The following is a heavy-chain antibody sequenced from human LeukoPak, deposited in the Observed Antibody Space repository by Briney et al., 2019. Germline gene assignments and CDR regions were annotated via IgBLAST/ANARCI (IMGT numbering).Heavy chain of an antibody. J-gene: IGHJ4*02. V-gene: IGHV3-23*01. CDR3: AKDRWLDYTTSSRPFDH. Sequence: GGSLRLSCAASGFIFNDYALGWVRQAPGKGLEWVSGISAGGDSTYYADSVKGRFTISRDSSKHTVHLQMNSLRAEDTAVYYCAKDRWLDYTTSSRPFDHWGQGTRVTVSS. CDR1: GFIFNDYA. D-gene: IGHD3-22*01. CDR2: ISAGGDST.